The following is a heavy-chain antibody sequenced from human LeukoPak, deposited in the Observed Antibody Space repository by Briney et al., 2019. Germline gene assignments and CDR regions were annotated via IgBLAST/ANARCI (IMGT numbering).Heavy chain of an antibody. CDR3: ARANHYYFDS. J-gene: IGHJ4*02. CDR2: MWSDGNNK. CDR1: GLTFSNYG. V-gene: IGHV3-33*01. Sequence: GRSLRLSCVASGLTFSNYGMNWVRQAPGRGLQWVAIMWSDGNNKYSSDSLKGRFTISRDDSKNTLYLHMTSLEIEDTAVYYCARANHYYFDSWGQGTLVTVSS. D-gene: IGHD1-14*01.